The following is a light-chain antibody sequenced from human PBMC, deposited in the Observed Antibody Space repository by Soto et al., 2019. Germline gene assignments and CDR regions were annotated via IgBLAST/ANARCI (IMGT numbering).Light chain of an antibody. J-gene: IGKJ4*01. CDR2: AAS. Sequence: IQLTQSPSSLSASVGDRVTITCPASQGISTYLAWYQQKPGTAPKLLIYAASSLHTGVPSRFSGSGSGTDFTVAISSLQPEDFATYYCQKLKTYPPAFGGGTKVEIK. V-gene: IGKV1-9*01. CDR3: QKLKTYPPA. CDR1: QGISTY.